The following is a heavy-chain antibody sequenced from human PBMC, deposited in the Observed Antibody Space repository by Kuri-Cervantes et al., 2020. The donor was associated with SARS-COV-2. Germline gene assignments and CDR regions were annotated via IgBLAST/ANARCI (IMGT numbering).Heavy chain of an antibody. CDR1: GYTFTGYY. CDR3: AADRPHYDFWSALMYNWFDP. D-gene: IGHD3-3*01. Sequence: ASVKVSCKASGYTFTGYYMHWVRQAPGQGLEWMGWINPNSGGTNYAQKFQGRVTMTRDTSISTAYMELSSLRSEDTAVYYCAADRPHYDFWSALMYNWFDPWGQGTLVTVSS. CDR2: INPNSGGT. V-gene: IGHV1-2*02. J-gene: IGHJ5*02.